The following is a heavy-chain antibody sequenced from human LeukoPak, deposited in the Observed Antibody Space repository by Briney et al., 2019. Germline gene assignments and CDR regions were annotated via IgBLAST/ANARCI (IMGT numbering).Heavy chain of an antibody. J-gene: IGHJ4*02. CDR3: AKASAMIVVVSKHFDY. Sequence: PGGSLRLSCAASGFTFNSYAMSWGRQAPGKGLEWGSAISGSGGSTYYADSVKGRFTISRDNSKNTLYLQMNSLRAEDTAVYYCAKASAMIVVVSKHFDYWGQGTLVTVSS. D-gene: IGHD3-22*01. CDR2: ISGSGGST. CDR1: GFTFNSYA. V-gene: IGHV3-23*01.